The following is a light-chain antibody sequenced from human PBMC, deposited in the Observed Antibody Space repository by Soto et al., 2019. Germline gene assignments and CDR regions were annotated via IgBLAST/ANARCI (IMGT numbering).Light chain of an antibody. CDR2: AAS. V-gene: IGKV1-6*01. Sequence: AIQMTQSPSSLSASVGDRVSITCRASQGIRNDLGWYQQQPGKAPKLLIYAASSLQSGVPSRFSGSGSGTDFTLTISSLQPEDFATYYGLQDYNYPLTFGGGTKVEIK. CDR1: QGIRND. CDR3: LQDYNYPLT. J-gene: IGKJ4*01.